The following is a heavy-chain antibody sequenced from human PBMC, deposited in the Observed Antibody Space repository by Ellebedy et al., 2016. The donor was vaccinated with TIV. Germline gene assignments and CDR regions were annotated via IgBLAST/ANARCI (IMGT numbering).Heavy chain of an antibody. D-gene: IGHD4-17*01. CDR3: AKIKYGDYVEVAGLPSGIYYYYGMDV. Sequence: GESLKISXVSSGFTFSGSSMNWVRQAPGKGLEWVSYISSSTTTIYYADSVKGRFTISRDNSKNTLYLQMNSLRAEDTAVYYCAKIKYGDYVEVAGLPSGIYYYYGMDVWGQGTTVTVSS. CDR2: ISSSTTTI. CDR1: GFTFSGSS. V-gene: IGHV3-48*01. J-gene: IGHJ6*02.